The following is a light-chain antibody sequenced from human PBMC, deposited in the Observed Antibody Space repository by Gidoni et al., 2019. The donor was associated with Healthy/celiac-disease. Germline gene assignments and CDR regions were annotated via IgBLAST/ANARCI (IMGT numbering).Light chain of an antibody. Sequence: IQMTPSPSSLPASVGDRVTITCRASQSSSSYLNGYQQKPGKTPKLLIYAASSLQSGVPSRFSGSGSGTDFTLTISSLQPEDFAAYYCQQTYSTRRSFXXXTKLEIK. J-gene: IGKJ2*04. CDR3: QQTYSTRRS. V-gene: IGKV1-39*01. CDR1: QSSSSY. CDR2: AAS.